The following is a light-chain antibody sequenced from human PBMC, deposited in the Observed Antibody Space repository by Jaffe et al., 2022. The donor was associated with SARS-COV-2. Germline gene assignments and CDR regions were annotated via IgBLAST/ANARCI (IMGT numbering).Light chain of an antibody. Sequence: QSALTQPASVSGSPGQSIAISCTGTSSDVGGSNYVSWYQQHPGKAPKLIIYHVSNRPSGVSDRFSGSKSGNTASLTISGLQAEDEADYFCSSYTTISTLVVFGGGTKLTVL. J-gene: IGLJ2*01. CDR3: SSYTTISTLVV. V-gene: IGLV2-14*03. CDR1: SSDVGGSNY. CDR2: HVS.